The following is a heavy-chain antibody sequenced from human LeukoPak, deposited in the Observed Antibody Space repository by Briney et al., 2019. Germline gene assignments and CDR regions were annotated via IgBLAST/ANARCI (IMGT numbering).Heavy chain of an antibody. J-gene: IGHJ4*02. Sequence: GGSLRLSCAASGFSFNTYEMNWVRQAPGKGLEWLSYISSSGSTTYYADYVKGRFTISRDNAKNSLYLQMNSLRAEDTALYYCAKDSRYSGYDGDFDYWGQGTLVTVSS. CDR2: ISSSGSTT. D-gene: IGHD5-12*01. CDR3: AKDSRYSGYDGDFDY. CDR1: GFSFNTYE. V-gene: IGHV3-48*03.